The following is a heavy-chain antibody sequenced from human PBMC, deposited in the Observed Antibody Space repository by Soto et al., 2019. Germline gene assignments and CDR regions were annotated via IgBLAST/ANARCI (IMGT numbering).Heavy chain of an antibody. V-gene: IGHV3-13*01. CDR2: IGTGGDT. J-gene: IGHJ6*02. CDR1: GFTFSSHD. Sequence: EVQLVESGRGLVQPGGSLRLSCAASGFTFSSHDMHWVRQATGKGLEWVSAIGTGGDTYYPDSVKGRFTISRENAKNSLYLQMNNLRAGDTAVYYCTRGYYYGMDVWGQGTTVTVSS. CDR3: TRGYYYGMDV.